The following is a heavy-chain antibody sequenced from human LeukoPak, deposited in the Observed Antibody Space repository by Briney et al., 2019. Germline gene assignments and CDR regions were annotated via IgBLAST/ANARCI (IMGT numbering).Heavy chain of an antibody. CDR3: AKEISVAGMFDY. CDR1: GFTFSSYG. CDR2: ISYDGNIQ. J-gene: IGHJ4*02. V-gene: IGHV3-30*18. Sequence: GGSLRLSCAVSGFTFSSYGMHWVRQAPGKGLEWVAVISYDGNIQYYADSVEGRFTISRDNSKNTLYLQMNSLKAEDTAVYYCAKEISVAGMFDYWGQGTLVIVSS. D-gene: IGHD6-19*01.